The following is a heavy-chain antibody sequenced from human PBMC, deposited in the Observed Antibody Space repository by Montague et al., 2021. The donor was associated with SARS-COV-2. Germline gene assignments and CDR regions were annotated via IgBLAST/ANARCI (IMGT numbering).Heavy chain of an antibody. J-gene: IGHJ4*02. Sequence: ALVKPTQTLTLTCSFSGFSLTTPGVSVGWIRQPPGRALEWLALIDWTHDQYYSRSLGTRLTISPGTSKSQVVLTSTNVDTVDTATYYCARSRLSVFDFWGQGTLVTVSS. V-gene: IGHV2-70*01. CDR2: IDWTHDQ. CDR1: GFSLTTPGVS. CDR3: ARSRLSVFDF. D-gene: IGHD2/OR15-2a*01.